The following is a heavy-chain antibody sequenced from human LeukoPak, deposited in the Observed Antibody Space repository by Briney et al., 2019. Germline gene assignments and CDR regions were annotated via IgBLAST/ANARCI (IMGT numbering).Heavy chain of an antibody. CDR2: INHSGST. Sequence: SETLSLTCAVYGGSFSGYYWSWIRQPPGKGLGWIGEINHSGSTNYNPSLKSRVTISVDTSKNQFPLKLSSVTAADTAVYYCASLNYYYYYMDVWGKGTTVTVSS. J-gene: IGHJ6*03. V-gene: IGHV4-34*01. CDR1: GGSFSGYY. CDR3: ASLNYYYYYMDV.